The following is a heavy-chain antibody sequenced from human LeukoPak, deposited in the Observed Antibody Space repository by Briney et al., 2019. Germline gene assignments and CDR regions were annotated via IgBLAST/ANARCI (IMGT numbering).Heavy chain of an antibody. CDR2: ISSSSSYI. D-gene: IGHD3-10*01. Sequence: GGSLRLSCAASGFTSSSYSMNWVRQAPGKGLEWVSSISSSSSYIYYADSVKGRFTISRDNAKNSLYLQMNSLRAEDTAVYYCARVGSMVRGRTFDYWGQGTLVTVSS. V-gene: IGHV3-21*01. J-gene: IGHJ4*02. CDR1: GFTSSSYS. CDR3: ARVGSMVRGRTFDY.